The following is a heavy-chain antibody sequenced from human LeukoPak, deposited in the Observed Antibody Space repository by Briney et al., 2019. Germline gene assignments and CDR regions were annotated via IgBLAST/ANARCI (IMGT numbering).Heavy chain of an antibody. CDR3: ARGPGIAVAGVFDY. CDR2: ISGYSGHT. J-gene: IGHJ4*01. D-gene: IGHD6-19*01. V-gene: IGHV1-18*04. CDR1: GYTFTSYG. Sequence: GASVKVSCKASGYTFTSYGINWVRQATGQGLEWMGWISGYSGHTSYVQKMQGRVTMTTDTSTNAAYMELRSLRSDDTAVYYSARGPGIAVAGVFDYWGHGSPVTASS.